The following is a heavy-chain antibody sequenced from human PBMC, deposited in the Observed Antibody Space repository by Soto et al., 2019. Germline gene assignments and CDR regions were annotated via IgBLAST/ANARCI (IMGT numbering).Heavy chain of an antibody. CDR3: ARVGDSWNYEGIDY. D-gene: IGHD1-7*01. J-gene: IGHJ4*02. V-gene: IGHV1-8*01. Sequence: ASVKVSCKASGYTFTSYDINWVRQATGQGLEWMGWMNPNSGNTGYAQKFQGRVTMTRNTSISTAYMELSSLRSEDTAVYYCARVGDSWNYEGIDYWGQGTLVTVSS. CDR2: MNPNSGNT. CDR1: GYTFTSYD.